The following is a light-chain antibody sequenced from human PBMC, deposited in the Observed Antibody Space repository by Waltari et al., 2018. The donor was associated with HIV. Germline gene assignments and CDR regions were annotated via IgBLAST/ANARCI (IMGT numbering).Light chain of an antibody. V-gene: IGKV1-33*01. CDR3: QQFHLLPLT. Sequence: DLQMTQSPSSLSVSVGAKITITCQTSQDIGSHLNWYQQKPGEAPQLLIHDASDLQAGVPSRFAGGGSGSNFSFTITSLQPEDLVIYFCQQFHLLPLTFGGGT. J-gene: IGKJ4*01. CDR1: QDIGSH. CDR2: DAS.